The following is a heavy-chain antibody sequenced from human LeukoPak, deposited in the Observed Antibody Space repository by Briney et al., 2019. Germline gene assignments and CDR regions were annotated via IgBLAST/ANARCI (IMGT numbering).Heavy chain of an antibody. CDR3: ARLDPDYGDYAFDY. J-gene: IGHJ4*02. CDR2: IYYSGTT. Sequence: PSEILSLTCTVSGGSISSYYWSWIRQPPGKGLEWSGYIYYSGTTNYNPSLKSRVTISVDTSKNQFSLKLSSVTAADTAVYYCARLDPDYGDYAFDYWGQGTLVTVSS. V-gene: IGHV4-59*08. D-gene: IGHD4-17*01. CDR1: GGSISSYY.